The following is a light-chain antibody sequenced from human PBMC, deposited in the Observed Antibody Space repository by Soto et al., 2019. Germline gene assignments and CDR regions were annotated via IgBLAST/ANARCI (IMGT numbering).Light chain of an antibody. CDR1: SSDVGGYNY. Sequence: QSALTQPPSASGSPGQSVTISCTGTSSDVGGYNYVSWYQQHPGKAPKAMIYEVTKRPSGVPGRFSGSKSGNTASLTVSGLQEEDEADYYCSSYAGSNNYVFGTGTKVTVL. J-gene: IGLJ1*01. CDR2: EVT. CDR3: SSYAGSNNYV. V-gene: IGLV2-8*01.